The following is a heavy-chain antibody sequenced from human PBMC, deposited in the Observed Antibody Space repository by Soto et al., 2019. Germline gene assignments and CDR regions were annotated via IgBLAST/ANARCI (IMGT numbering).Heavy chain of an antibody. CDR3: ARGGGSGSSFVGYYYYTLDV. D-gene: IGHD1-26*01. CDR1: GFTFSTYG. CDR2: IWYDGSNK. Sequence: QVQLVESGGGVVQPGRSLRLSCTASGFTFSTYGMHWVRQAPGKGLEWVTVIWYDGSNKYYADSVKGRFTISRDNSKNKLYLQMNSLRADDTAVYYCARGGGSGSSFVGYYYYTLDVWGQGTTVTVSS. V-gene: IGHV3-33*01. J-gene: IGHJ6*02.